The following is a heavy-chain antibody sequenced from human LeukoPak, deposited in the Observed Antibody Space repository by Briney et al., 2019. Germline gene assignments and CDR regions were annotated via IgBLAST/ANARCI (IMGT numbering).Heavy chain of an antibody. CDR3: VTTHPTRQWLGVFDY. CDR1: GYTLTELS. D-gene: IGHD6-19*01. Sequence: GASVKVSCKVSGYTLTELSMHWVRQAPGKGLEWMGGFDPEDGETIYAQKFQGRVTMTEDTSTDTAYMELSSLRSEDTAVYYCVTTHPTRQWLGVFDYWGQGTLVTVSS. CDR2: FDPEDGET. V-gene: IGHV1-24*01. J-gene: IGHJ4*02.